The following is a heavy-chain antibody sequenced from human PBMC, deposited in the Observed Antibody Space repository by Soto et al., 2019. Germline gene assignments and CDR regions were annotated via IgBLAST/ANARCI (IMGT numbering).Heavy chain of an antibody. CDR3: ARALGDYGDC. J-gene: IGHJ4*02. CDR2: ISYDGSNK. D-gene: IGHD4-17*01. V-gene: IGHV3-30-3*01. Sequence: LRLSCAASGFTFSSYAMHWVRQAPGKGLEWVAVISYDGSNKYYADSVKGRFTISRDNSKNTLYLQMNSLRAEDTAVYYCARALGDYGDCWGQGTLVTVSS. CDR1: GFTFSSYA.